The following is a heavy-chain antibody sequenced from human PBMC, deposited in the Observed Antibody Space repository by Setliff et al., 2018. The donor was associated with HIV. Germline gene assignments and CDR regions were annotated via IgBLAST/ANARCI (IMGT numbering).Heavy chain of an antibody. CDR2: ISNDGNLI. Sequence: LSLTCTLSGFSISSDGFYWNWVRQAPGKGLEWVAVISNDGNLIFYADSMKGRCTISRDNSKNTVYLQVNSLRAEDTAVYYCARENYYVSGVYHLGAFDIWGQGTMVTVSS. D-gene: IGHD3-22*01. CDR3: ARENYYVSGVYHLGAFDI. CDR1: GFSISSDG. J-gene: IGHJ3*02. V-gene: IGHV3-30*19.